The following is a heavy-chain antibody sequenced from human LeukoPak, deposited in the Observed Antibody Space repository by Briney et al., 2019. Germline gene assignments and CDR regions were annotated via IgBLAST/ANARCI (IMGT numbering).Heavy chain of an antibody. V-gene: IGHV3-23*01. Sequence: GGSLRLSCEASGLTFSSYCMSWVRQAPGKGLEWVLAISGSGGSTYYADAVKGQFTISRDNSKNTLYLQMNSLRAEDTAVYYCANIARGRYYFDYWGQGTLVTVSS. J-gene: IGHJ4*02. CDR2: ISGSGGST. CDR3: ANIARGRYYFDY. CDR1: GLTFSSYC. D-gene: IGHD3-10*01.